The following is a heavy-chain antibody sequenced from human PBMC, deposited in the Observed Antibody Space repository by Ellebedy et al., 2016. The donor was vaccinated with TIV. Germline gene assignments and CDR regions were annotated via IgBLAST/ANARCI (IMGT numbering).Heavy chain of an antibody. CDR3: AKPYDSGSYHDAFDI. D-gene: IGHD3-10*01. V-gene: IGHV3-30*18. CDR2: ISSDGSEK. CDR1: GFTLNTYG. Sequence: GESLKISCAASGFTLNTYGMHWVRQTPDRGLEWVAFISSDGSEKYYVGSVKGRFTISRDISKNTLYLQLNSRRAEDTAVYYCAKPYDSGSYHDAFDIWGQGTMVTVSS. J-gene: IGHJ3*02.